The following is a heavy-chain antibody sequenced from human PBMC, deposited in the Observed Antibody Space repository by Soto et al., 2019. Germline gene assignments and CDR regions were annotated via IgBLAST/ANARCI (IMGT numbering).Heavy chain of an antibody. CDR2: ISSSSSTI. J-gene: IGHJ6*02. CDR3: ARAIGGIGSVVHAFVYYYYGMDV. V-gene: IGHV3-48*02. Sequence: GGSLRLSCAASGFTFSSYSMNWVRQAPGKGLEWVSYISSSSSTIYYADSVKGRFTISRDNAKNSLYLQMNSLRDEDTAVYYCARAIGGIGSVVHAFVYYYYGMDVWGQGTTVTVSS. D-gene: IGHD2-2*01. CDR1: GFTFSSYS.